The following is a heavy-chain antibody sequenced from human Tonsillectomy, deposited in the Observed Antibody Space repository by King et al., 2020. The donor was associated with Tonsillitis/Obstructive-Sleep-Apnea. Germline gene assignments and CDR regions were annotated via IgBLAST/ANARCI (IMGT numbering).Heavy chain of an antibody. Sequence: VQLVESGGGLVKPGGSLRLSCAASGFTFSSYSMNWVRQAPGKGLEWVSSISSSSSCIYYADSVKGRFTISRDNAKNSLYLQMNSLRAEDTAVYYCARDASYYYDSSGYYGLDAFDIWGQGTMVTVSS. CDR3: ARDASYYYDSSGYYGLDAFDI. CDR2: ISSSSSCI. J-gene: IGHJ3*02. CDR1: GFTFSSYS. D-gene: IGHD3-22*01. V-gene: IGHV3-21*01.